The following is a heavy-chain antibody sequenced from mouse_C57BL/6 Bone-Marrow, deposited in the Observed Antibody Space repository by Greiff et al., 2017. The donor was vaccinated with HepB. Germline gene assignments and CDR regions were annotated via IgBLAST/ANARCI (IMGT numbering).Heavy chain of an antibody. CDR2: IYIGNGYT. J-gene: IGHJ4*01. D-gene: IGHD2-1*01. Sequence: DVQLQESGAELVRPGSSVKMSCKTSGYTFTSYGINWVKQRPGQGLEWIGYIYIGNGYTEYNEKFKGKATLTSDTSSSTAYMQLSSLTSEDSAIYFCASYYYGNLSYAMDYWGQGTSVTVSS. CDR3: ASYYYGNLSYAMDY. CDR1: GYTFTSYG. V-gene: IGHV1-58*01.